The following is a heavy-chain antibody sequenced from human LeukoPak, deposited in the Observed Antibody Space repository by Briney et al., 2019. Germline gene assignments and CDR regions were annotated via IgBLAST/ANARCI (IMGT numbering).Heavy chain of an antibody. J-gene: IGHJ6*03. V-gene: IGHV3-11*04. Sequence: GGSLRLSCAASGFTFSDYYMSWIRQAPGKGLEWVSYISSSGSTIYYADSVKGRFTISRDNAKNSLYLQMNSPRAEDTAVYYCARSTPRVGYYYYYMDVWGKGTTVTVSS. CDR3: ARSTPRVGYYYYYMDV. CDR2: ISSSGSTI. D-gene: IGHD1-26*01. CDR1: GFTFSDYY.